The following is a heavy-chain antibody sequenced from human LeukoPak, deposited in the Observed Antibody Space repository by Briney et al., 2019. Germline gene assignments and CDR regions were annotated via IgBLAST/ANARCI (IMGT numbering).Heavy chain of an antibody. CDR1: GYSISSGYY. CDR2: IYYSGST. CDR3: VRSIGGYCSSTSCQGGAFDY. Sequence: PSETLSLTCAVSGYSISSGYYWGWIRQPPGKGLEWIGSIYYSGSTYYNPSLKSRVTISVDTSKNQFSLKLSSVTAADTAVYYCVRSIGGYCSSTSCQGGAFDYWGQGTLVTVSS. V-gene: IGHV4-38-2*01. D-gene: IGHD2-2*01. J-gene: IGHJ4*02.